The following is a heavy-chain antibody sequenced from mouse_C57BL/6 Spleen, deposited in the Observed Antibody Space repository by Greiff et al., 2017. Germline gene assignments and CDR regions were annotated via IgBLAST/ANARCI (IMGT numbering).Heavy chain of an antibody. Sequence: VQLQQPGAELVKPGASVKLSCKASGYTFTSSWMNWVKQRPGQGLEWIGMIHPKSGSTNYNGKFKSKATLTGEKSSSTAYMQLSSLTSEDSAVYYCAGGDFDVWGTGTTVTVSS. CDR3: AGGDFDV. V-gene: IGHV1-64*01. CDR1: GYTFTSSW. CDR2: IHPKSGST. J-gene: IGHJ1*03.